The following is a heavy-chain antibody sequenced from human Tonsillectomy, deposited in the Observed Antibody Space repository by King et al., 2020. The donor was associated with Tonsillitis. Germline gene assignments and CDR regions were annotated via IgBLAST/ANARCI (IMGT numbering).Heavy chain of an antibody. CDR3: ALIVPPSYDFWSGYSPNWFDP. D-gene: IGHD3-3*01. Sequence: ITLKESGPTLVKPTQTLTLTCTFSGFSLSASGVGVGWIRQPPGKALEWLALIYWNDDKRYSPSLKSRLTITKDTSKNQVVLTMTNMDPVDTATYYCALIVPPSYDFWSGYSPNWFDPWGQGTLVTVSS. CDR2: IYWNDDK. J-gene: IGHJ5*02. V-gene: IGHV2-5*01. CDR1: GFSLSASGVG.